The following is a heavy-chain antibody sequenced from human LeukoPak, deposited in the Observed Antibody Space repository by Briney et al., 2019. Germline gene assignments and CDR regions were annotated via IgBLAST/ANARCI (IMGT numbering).Heavy chain of an antibody. CDR3: ARVPRSSWYYS. J-gene: IGHJ5*01. V-gene: IGHV4-4*02. CDR1: GXPFSSYSI. Sequence: PGGSLRLSCAASGXPFSSYSINWVRQPPGKGLEWIGEIYHSGSTNYNPSLKSRVTVSVDKSKNQFSLKLSSVTAVDTAVYYCARVPRSSWYYSWGQGTLVTVSS. D-gene: IGHD6-13*01. CDR2: IYHSGST.